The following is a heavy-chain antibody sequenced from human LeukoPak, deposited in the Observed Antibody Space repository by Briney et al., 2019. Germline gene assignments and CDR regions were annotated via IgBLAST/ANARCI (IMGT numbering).Heavy chain of an antibody. Sequence: PSETLSLTCTVSGGSISSYYWSWIRQPAGKGLEWIGRIYTSGSTNYNPSLKSRVTMSVDTSKNQFSLKLSSVTAADTAVYYCARDQSYDYVWGSYRPWGFDYWGQGTLVTVSS. CDR3: ARDQSYDYVWGSYRPWGFDY. D-gene: IGHD3-16*02. CDR2: IYTSGST. V-gene: IGHV4-4*07. J-gene: IGHJ4*02. CDR1: GGSISSYY.